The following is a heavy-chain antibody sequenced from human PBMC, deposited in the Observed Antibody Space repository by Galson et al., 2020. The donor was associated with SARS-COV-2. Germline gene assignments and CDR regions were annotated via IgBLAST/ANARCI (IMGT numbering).Heavy chain of an antibody. J-gene: IGHJ4*02. CDR2: ISSSSSYI. Sequence: GGSLRLSCAASGFTFSSYSMNWVRQAPGKGLEWVSSISSSSSYIYYADSVKGRFTISRDNAKNSLYLQMNSLRAEDTAVYYCARDGPDSGWYLYWGQGTLVTVSS. CDR1: GFTFSSYS. D-gene: IGHD6-19*01. CDR3: ARDGPDSGWYLY. V-gene: IGHV3-21*01.